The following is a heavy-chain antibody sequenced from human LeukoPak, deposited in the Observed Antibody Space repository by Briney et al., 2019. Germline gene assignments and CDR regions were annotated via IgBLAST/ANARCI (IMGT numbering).Heavy chain of an antibody. CDR1: GFSLSSYE. CDR2: ISSSGSII. J-gene: IGHJ4*02. D-gene: IGHD5-18*01. V-gene: IGHV3-48*03. CDR3: ARDRKYTYGYYFDY. Sequence: GGSLRLSCVASGFSLSSYEMNWARQAPGKGLEWVSYISSSGSIIYYADSMKGRFTISRDNAKNSLYLQMNSLRVEDTAVYYCARDRKYTYGYYFDYWGQGALVTVSS.